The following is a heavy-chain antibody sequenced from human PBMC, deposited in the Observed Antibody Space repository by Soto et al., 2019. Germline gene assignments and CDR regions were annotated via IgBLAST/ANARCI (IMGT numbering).Heavy chain of an antibody. J-gene: IGHJ6*02. CDR2: TYYRSNWYN. V-gene: IGHV6-1*01. D-gene: IGHD6-19*01. CDR1: GGSVSSNSAA. CDR3: ARDQYSSGSNGMDV. Sequence: SHTLSLTDARSGGSVSSNSAAWNWFSQSPSRGLEWLGRTYYRSNWYNDYAVSVKSRITINPDTSKNQFSLQLNSVTPAHTAVYYCARDQYSSGSNGMDVWGQGTTVTVSS.